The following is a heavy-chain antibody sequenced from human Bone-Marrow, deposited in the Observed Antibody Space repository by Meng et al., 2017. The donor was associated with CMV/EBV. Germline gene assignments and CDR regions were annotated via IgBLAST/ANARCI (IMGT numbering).Heavy chain of an antibody. CDR2: IIPIFGTA. D-gene: IGHD6-13*01. CDR1: GGTFSSYA. CDR3: ARETGAAGLLDP. Sequence: SVKVSCKASGGTFSSYAISWVRQAPGQGLEWMGGIIPIFGTANYAQKFQGRVAITTDESTSTAYMELSSLRSEDTAVYYCARETGAAGLLDPWGQGNLVNVAS. J-gene: IGHJ5*02. V-gene: IGHV1-69*05.